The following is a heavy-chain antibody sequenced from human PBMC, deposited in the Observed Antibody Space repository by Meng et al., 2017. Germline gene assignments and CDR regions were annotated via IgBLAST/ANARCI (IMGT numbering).Heavy chain of an antibody. CDR1: GFTFSSYA. J-gene: IGHJ4*02. V-gene: IGHV3-30*01. Sequence: QGQLGEAGGGVVQPGRSLRLSFAASGFTFSSYAMHWVRQAPGKGLEWVAVISYDGSNKYYADSVKGRFTISRDNSKNTLYLQMNSLRAEDTAVYYCASMGYWGQGTLVTVSS. CDR2: ISYDGSNK. CDR3: ASMGY. D-gene: IGHD3-10*01.